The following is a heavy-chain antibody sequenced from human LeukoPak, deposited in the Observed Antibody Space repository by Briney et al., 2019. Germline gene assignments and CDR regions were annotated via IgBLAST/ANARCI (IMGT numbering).Heavy chain of an antibody. Sequence: SETLSLTCTVSGDSVSSYYWSWIRQPPGKGLEWIGYIHYSGSTNYNPSLKSRVTISGDTSKNQFSLKLSSVTAADTAVYYCARHVWLQPFDYWGQGTLVTVSS. V-gene: IGHV4-59*08. CDR1: GDSVSSYY. J-gene: IGHJ4*02. CDR2: IHYSGST. D-gene: IGHD3-9*01. CDR3: ARHVWLQPFDY.